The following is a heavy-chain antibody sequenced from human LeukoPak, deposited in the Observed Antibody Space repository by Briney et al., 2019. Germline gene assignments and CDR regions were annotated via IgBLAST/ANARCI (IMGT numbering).Heavy chain of an antibody. CDR2: ISSSSSTI. Sequence: GGSLRLSCAASGFTFSSYSMNWVRQAPGKGLEWVSYISSSSSTIYYADSVKGRFTISRDNSKNTLYLQMNSLRAEDTAVYYCARDQVLLWFGELNYGMDVWGQGTTVTVSS. CDR1: GFTFSSYS. CDR3: ARDQVLLWFGELNYGMDV. D-gene: IGHD3-10*01. J-gene: IGHJ6*02. V-gene: IGHV3-48*01.